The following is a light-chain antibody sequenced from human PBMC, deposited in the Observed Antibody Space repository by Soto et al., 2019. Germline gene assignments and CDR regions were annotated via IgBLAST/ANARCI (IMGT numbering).Light chain of an antibody. V-gene: IGLV3-21*02. CDR1: NIGSRS. CDR3: QVWDTTSDHWM. CDR2: DDS. Sequence: SYELTQPPSVSGAPRQTATITCGGNNIGSRSVHWYQQKSGQAPVLVVFDDSVRPSGIPERISGYNSGNTATLTISGVEAGDEADYYCQVWDTTSDHWMFGGGTKVTVL. J-gene: IGLJ3*02.